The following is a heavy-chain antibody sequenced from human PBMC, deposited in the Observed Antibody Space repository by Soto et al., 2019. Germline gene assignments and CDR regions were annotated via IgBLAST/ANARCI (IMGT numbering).Heavy chain of an antibody. D-gene: IGHD2-2*01. Sequence: SVKVSCKASGGTFSSYTISWVRQAPGQGREWMGRIIPILGIANYAQKFQGRVTITADTYTNTAYMELSSLRSEDTAVYYCARHAGEVVVVPAAMPRWVFDYWGQGTLVTVSS. CDR1: GGTFSSYT. CDR2: IIPILGIA. J-gene: IGHJ4*02. CDR3: ARHAGEVVVVPAAMPRWVFDY. V-gene: IGHV1-69*02.